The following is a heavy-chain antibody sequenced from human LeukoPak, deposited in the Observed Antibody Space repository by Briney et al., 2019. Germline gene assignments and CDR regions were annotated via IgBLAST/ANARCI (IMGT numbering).Heavy chain of an antibody. CDR1: GFTFSSYA. V-gene: IGHV3-23*01. CDR2: ISGSGGGT. CDR3: AKNMVASRGYAFDI. Sequence: GVSLRLSCAASGFTFSSYAMSWIRQAPGKGLEWVSAISGSGGGTYYENSEKGRFTISRGNSKTTVYLQMDSLRAEDTAVYYCAKNMVASRGYAFDIWGQGTMVTVSS. D-gene: IGHD5-12*01. J-gene: IGHJ3*02.